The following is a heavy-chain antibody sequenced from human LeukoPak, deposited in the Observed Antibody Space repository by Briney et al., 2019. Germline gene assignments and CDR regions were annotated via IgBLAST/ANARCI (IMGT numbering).Heavy chain of an antibody. Sequence: GGSLRLSCAASGFTFSSYAMHWVRQAPGEGLEWVAVISYDGSNKYYADSVKGRFTISRDNSENTLYLQMNSLRAEDTAVYYCPTVTTIFDYWGQGTLVTVSS. V-gene: IGHV3-30-3*01. CDR3: PTVTTIFDY. CDR2: ISYDGSNK. D-gene: IGHD4-11*01. J-gene: IGHJ4*02. CDR1: GFTFSSYA.